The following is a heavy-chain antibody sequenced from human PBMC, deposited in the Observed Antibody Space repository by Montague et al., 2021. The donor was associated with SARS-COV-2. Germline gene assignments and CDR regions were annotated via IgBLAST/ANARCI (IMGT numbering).Heavy chain of an antibody. D-gene: IGHD6-13*01. CDR1: GGSFSGYY. CDR3: ARGRYSSSWYGTKYYFDY. V-gene: IGHV4-34*01. CDR2: ITHSGST. Sequence: SETLSLTCPVYGGSFSGYYWSWIRQPPGKGLEWIGEITHSGSTNXNPSLKSRVTISLDTSTNQFSLKLSSVTAADTAVYYCARGRYSSSWYGTKYYFDYWGQGTLVTVSS. J-gene: IGHJ4*02.